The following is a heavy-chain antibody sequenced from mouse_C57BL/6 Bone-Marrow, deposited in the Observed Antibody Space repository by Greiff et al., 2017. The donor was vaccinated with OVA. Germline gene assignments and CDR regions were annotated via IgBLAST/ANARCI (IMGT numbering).Heavy chain of an antibody. J-gene: IGHJ3*01. CDR1: GYTFTSYW. CDR2: IHPNSGST. V-gene: IGHV1-64*01. D-gene: IGHD1-1*01. Sequence: QVQLQQPGAELVKPGASVKLSCKASGYTFTSYWMHWVKQRPGQGLEWIGMIHPNSGSTNYNEKFKSKATLTVDKSSSTAYMQLSSLTSEDSAVYYCARSAGSPQLFAYWGQGTLVTVSA. CDR3: ARSAGSPQLFAY.